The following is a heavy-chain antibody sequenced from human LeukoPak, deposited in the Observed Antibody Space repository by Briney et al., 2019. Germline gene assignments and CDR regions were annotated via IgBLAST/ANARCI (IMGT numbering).Heavy chain of an antibody. D-gene: IGHD6-13*01. CDR1: GGTFSSYA. V-gene: IGHV1-18*01. CDR3: ARDLPRDSSSWP. J-gene: IGHJ5*02. Sequence: ASVKVSCKASGGTFSSYAISWVRQAPGQGLEWMGWISAYNGNTNYAQKLQGRVTMTTDTSTSTAYMELRSLRSDDTAVYYCARDLPRDSSSWPWGQGTLVTVSS. CDR2: ISAYNGNT.